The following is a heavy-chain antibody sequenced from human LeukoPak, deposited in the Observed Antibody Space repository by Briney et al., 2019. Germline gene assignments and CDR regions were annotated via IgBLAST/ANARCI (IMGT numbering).Heavy chain of an antibody. CDR2: ISGSGGST. Sequence: GGSLRLSCAASGFTFSSYTMSWVRQAPGRGLEWVSAISGSGGSTYYADSVKGRFTISRDNSKNTLYLQMNSLRAEDTAVYYCAKGVSGTTMFFDYWGQGTLVTVSS. CDR1: GFTFSSYT. D-gene: IGHD1-7*01. V-gene: IGHV3-23*01. J-gene: IGHJ4*02. CDR3: AKGVSGTTMFFDY.